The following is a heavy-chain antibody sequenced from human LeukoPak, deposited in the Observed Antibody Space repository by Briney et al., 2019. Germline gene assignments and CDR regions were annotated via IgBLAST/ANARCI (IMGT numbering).Heavy chain of an antibody. CDR2: INPNSGGT. V-gene: IGHV1-2*02. D-gene: IGHD1-14*01. CDR1: GYTFTGYY. CDR3: ARDQESEVLDAFDI. Sequence: ASVKVSCKASGYTFTGYYIHWVRQAPGQGLEWMGWINPNSGGTNSAQKFQGRVTMTRDTSISTAYMELSRLRSDDTAVYYCARDQESEVLDAFDIWGQGTMVTVSS. J-gene: IGHJ3*02.